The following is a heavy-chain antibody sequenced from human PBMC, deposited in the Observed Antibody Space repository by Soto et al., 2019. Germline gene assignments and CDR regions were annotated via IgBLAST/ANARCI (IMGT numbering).Heavy chain of an antibody. V-gene: IGHV4-39*01. CDR1: GASISSSTYY. Sequence: SEPLCHRCTLSGASISSSTYYWGWIRQSPRKGLEWTGSHYSDGNTYYHPSRNRQATKFVDMSKNQFSLKLTSVTAADTPVYYGADSSNYYRYFIDLW. CDR2: HYSDGNT. CDR3: ADSSNYYRYFIDL. J-gene: IGHJ2*01. D-gene: IGHD3-22*01.